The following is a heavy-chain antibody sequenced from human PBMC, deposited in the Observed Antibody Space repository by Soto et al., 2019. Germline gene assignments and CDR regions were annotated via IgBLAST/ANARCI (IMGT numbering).Heavy chain of an antibody. CDR1: GFTFISYA. V-gene: IGHV3-21*01. D-gene: IGHD6-19*01. Sequence: NPRGSLRLSCAASGFTFISYAINWVRQTQEKWLEWVSSISSTSSYTHYSDSVKGRFTISRDNANNSLFLQMNSLRAEDTATYYCARDLALAGNYWGQGALVTVSS. CDR2: ISSTSSYT. CDR3: ARDLALAGNY. J-gene: IGHJ4*02.